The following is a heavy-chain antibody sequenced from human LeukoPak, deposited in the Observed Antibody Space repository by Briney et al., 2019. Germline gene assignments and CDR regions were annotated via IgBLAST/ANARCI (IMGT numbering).Heavy chain of an antibody. J-gene: IGHJ4*02. CDR1: GYTFTSYY. D-gene: IGHD4-23*01. V-gene: IGHV1-46*01. CDR2: INPSGGST. Sequence: ASVKVSCKASGYTFTSYYMHWVRQAPGQGLEWMGIINPSGGSTSYAQKSQGRVTMTRDTSTSTVYMELSSLRSEDTAVYYCARDHYGGNPPHYWGQGTLVTVSS. CDR3: ARDHYGGNPPHY.